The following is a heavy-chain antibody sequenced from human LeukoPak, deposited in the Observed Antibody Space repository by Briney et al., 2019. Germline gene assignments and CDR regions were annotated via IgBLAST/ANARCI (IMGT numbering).Heavy chain of an antibody. V-gene: IGHV3-23*01. Sequence: GGSLRLSCAASGFTFSSYAMSWVRQAPGKGLEWVSAISGSGGSTYYADSVRGRFTISRDNSKNTLYLQMNSLRAEDTAVYYCAKDLVVQQWLVLKAPFDYWGQGTLVTVSS. D-gene: IGHD6-19*01. CDR1: GFTFSSYA. J-gene: IGHJ4*02. CDR2: ISGSGGST. CDR3: AKDLVVQQWLVLKAPFDY.